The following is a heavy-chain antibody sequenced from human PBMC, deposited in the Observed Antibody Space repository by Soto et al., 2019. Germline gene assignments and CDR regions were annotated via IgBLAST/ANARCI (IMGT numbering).Heavy chain of an antibody. CDR3: AKGLLSMNMYYFDY. V-gene: IGHV3-74*01. Sequence: GGSLRLSCAASGFTLSSYWMYWVRQAPGKGLEWVSRINSDGSSTSYADSVKGRFTISRDNAKNSLYLQMNSLRAEDTALYYCAKGLLSMNMYYFDYWGQGTLVTVSS. J-gene: IGHJ4*02. CDR2: INSDGSST. CDR1: GFTLSSYW.